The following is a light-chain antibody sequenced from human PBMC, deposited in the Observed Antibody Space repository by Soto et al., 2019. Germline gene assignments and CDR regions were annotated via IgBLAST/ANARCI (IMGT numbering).Light chain of an antibody. Sequence: QSALTQPASVSGSPGQSITISCTGTSIDVGGYDYVSWYQQHPGKAPKLMLYDVNNRPSGVSNRFSGSKSGNTASLTISGPQAEDEADYYCSSYTSSITLVFGAGTKLTVL. CDR1: SIDVGGYDY. CDR2: DVN. CDR3: SSYTSSITLV. V-gene: IGLV2-14*03. J-gene: IGLJ2*01.